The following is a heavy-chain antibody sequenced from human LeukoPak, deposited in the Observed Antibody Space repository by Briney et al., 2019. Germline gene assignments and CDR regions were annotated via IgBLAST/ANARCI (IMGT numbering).Heavy chain of an antibody. CDR3: AREDYSSSTSCYTHLDY. CDR1: VGSLSSGSYY. J-gene: IGHJ4*02. CDR2: IYTSGST. Sequence: PSETLSLTCTVSVGSLSSGSYYWSWIRQPAGKGLEWIGRIYTSGSTNYNPSLKSRVTISVDTSKNQFSLKLSSVTAADTAVYYCAREDYSSSTSCYTHLDYWGQGTLVTVSS. V-gene: IGHV4-61*02. D-gene: IGHD2-2*02.